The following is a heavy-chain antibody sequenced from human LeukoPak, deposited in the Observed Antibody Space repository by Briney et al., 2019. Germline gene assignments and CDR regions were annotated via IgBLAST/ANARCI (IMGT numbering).Heavy chain of an antibody. CDR2: IKQDGSEK. CDR3: VRALGSSSADY. Sequence: PGGSLRLSCTASGFTFTNYWMSWVRQAPGKGLEWVANIKQDGSEKYYVDSVEGRFTISRDNAQSSLSLQMNSLRGEDTAVYYCVRALGSSSADYCGQGTLVTVSS. J-gene: IGHJ4*02. CDR1: GFTFTNYW. D-gene: IGHD6-6*01. V-gene: IGHV3-7*01.